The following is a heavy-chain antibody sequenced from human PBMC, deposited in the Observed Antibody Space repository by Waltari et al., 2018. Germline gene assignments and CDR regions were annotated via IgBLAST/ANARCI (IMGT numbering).Heavy chain of an antibody. J-gene: IGHJ4*02. CDR1: GGSISSGDYY. CDR3: ARGESTMGLYFDY. CDR2: IYYSGST. D-gene: IGHD3-10*01. Sequence: QVQLQESGPGLVKPSQTLSLTCTVSGGSISSGDYYWSWIRQPPGKGLEWIGYIYYSGSTNYNPSPKSRVTISVDTSKNQFSLKRSSVTAADTAVYYCARGESTMGLYFDYWGQGTLVTVSS. V-gene: IGHV4-61*08.